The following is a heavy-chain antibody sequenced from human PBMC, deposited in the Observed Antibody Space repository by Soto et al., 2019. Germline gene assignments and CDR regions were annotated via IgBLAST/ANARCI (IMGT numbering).Heavy chain of an antibody. CDR3: ATSYDSGFDP. CDR1: GYDFSKFD. J-gene: IGHJ5*02. Sequence: QIQLVQSGAELKRPGASVRVSCEASGYDFSKFDISWLRQAPGQGPEWMGRISPKSANTNYAQRFQGRVTMTADTSTSTAYMEVRRLRSDDTDVYYCATSYDSGFDPWGQGTLVTVSS. CDR2: ISPKSANT. D-gene: IGHD3-3*01. V-gene: IGHV1-18*01.